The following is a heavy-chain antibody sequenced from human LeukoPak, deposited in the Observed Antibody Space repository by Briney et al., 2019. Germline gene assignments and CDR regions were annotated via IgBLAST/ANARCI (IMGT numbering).Heavy chain of an antibody. CDR2: ISAYNGNT. CDR3: ARDGGATGYYHGMDV. CDR1: GYTFTSYG. V-gene: IGHV1-18*01. Sequence: GASVKVSFKASGYTFTSYGISWVRQAPGQGLEWMGWISAYNGNTNYAQKLQGRVTMTTDTSTSTAYMELRSLRSDDTAVYYCARDGGATGYYHGMDVWGQGTTVTVSS. D-gene: IGHD2-21*01. J-gene: IGHJ6*01.